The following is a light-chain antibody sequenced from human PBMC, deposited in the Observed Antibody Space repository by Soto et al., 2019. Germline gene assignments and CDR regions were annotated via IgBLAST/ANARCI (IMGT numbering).Light chain of an antibody. V-gene: IGKV3-15*01. CDR2: GAA. CDR3: QQYITYST. J-gene: IGKJ5*01. CDR1: QSVRIN. Sequence: EIVMTQSPATLAVSPGERATLSCRASQSVRINVAWYQQKPGQAPRLLVYGAATRASGIPDRFSGSGSGTEFTLTISSLQSEDFATYYCQQYITYSTFGQGTRLEIK.